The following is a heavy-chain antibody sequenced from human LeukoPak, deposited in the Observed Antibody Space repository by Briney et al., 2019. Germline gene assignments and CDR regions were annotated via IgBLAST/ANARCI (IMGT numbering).Heavy chain of an antibody. CDR2: IYWDDDK. Sequence: SGPTLMNPTQPLTLTCSLSGFSVNSSGGGVGWIRQPPGKALEWLALIYWDDDKRYSPSLESRLTITRDTSRNQVVLKMTNMDPVDTGTYFCAHRTMTTITGTTFDPWGQGILVTVSS. CDR1: GFSVNSSGGG. J-gene: IGHJ5*02. V-gene: IGHV2-5*02. CDR3: AHRTMTTITGTTFDP. D-gene: IGHD1-1*01.